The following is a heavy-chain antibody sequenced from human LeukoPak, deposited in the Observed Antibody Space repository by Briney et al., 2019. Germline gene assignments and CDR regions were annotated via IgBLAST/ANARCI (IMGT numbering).Heavy chain of an antibody. Sequence: PGGSLRLSCAASGFTFSSYSMNWVRQAPGKGLEWVSYISSTSTIYYADSVKGRFTISRDNAKNSLYLEMNSLRAEDTAVYYCARDSIVGVIIKDSFWGQGTLVTVSS. CDR2: ISSTSTI. CDR1: GFTFSSYS. J-gene: IGHJ4*02. V-gene: IGHV3-48*01. D-gene: IGHD1-26*01. CDR3: ARDSIVGVIIKDSF.